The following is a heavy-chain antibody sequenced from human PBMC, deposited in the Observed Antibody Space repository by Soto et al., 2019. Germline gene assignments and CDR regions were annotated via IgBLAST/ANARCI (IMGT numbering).Heavy chain of an antibody. D-gene: IGHD1-26*01. CDR2: MQPSTGRT. CDR3: ARGVSAGVDY. CDR1: GYSFTSLD. Sequence: ASVKVSCKASGYSFTSLDINWVRQTAGQGLEWMGWMQPSTGRTGYAQKFQGRVTMTRDTSINTAYMELTTLTSDDTAFYYCARGVSAGVDYWGQGTLVTVSS. V-gene: IGHV1-8*01. J-gene: IGHJ4*02.